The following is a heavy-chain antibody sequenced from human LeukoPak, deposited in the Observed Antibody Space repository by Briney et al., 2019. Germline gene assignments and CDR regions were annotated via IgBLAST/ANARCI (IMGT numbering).Heavy chain of an antibody. CDR1: GGSISSYY. J-gene: IGHJ6*02. CDR3: ARMDTAMVYGMDV. D-gene: IGHD5-18*01. V-gene: IGHV4-59*01. Sequence: SETLSLTCTVSGGSISSYYWSWIRQPLGKGLEWIGYIYYSGSTNYNPSLKSRVTISVDTSKNQFSLKLSSVTAADTAVYYCARMDTAMVYGMDVWGQGTTVTVS. CDR2: IYYSGST.